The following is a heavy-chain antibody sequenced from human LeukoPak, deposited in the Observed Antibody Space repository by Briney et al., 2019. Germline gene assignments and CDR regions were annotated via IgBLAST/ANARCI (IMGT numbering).Heavy chain of an antibody. CDR3: ARGVLVVPAATDY. J-gene: IGHJ4*02. CDR1: GYTFTGYY. D-gene: IGHD2-2*01. V-gene: IGHV1-2*02. Sequence: ASVKVFCKASGYTFTGYYMHWVRQAPGQGLEWMGWINPNSGGTNYAQKFQGRVTMTRDTSISTAYMELSRLRSDDTAVYYCARGVLVVPAATDYWGQGTLVTVSS. CDR2: INPNSGGT.